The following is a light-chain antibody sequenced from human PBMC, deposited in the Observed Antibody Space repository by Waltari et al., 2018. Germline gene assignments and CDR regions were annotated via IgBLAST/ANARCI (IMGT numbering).Light chain of an antibody. CDR3: QHLHNYPLT. V-gene: IGKV1-9*01. CDR1: QGISNY. Sequence: DIQLTQSPSILSASVGDRVTITCRASQGISNYFAWYQQKPGKVPKLLIYDVSTLQGGAPSRFSGSGSGTEFTLTISSLQPEDFATYYCQHLHNYPLTFGGGTKVEIK. J-gene: IGKJ4*01. CDR2: DVS.